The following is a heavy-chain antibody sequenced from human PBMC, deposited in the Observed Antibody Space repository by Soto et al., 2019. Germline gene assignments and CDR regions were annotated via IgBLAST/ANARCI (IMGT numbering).Heavy chain of an antibody. V-gene: IGHV3-11*01. D-gene: IGHD3-16*01. J-gene: IGHJ4*02. CDR3: ARGRYALDY. Sequence: GGSLRLSCAASGFTLSDYYMSWIRQAPGKGLEWVSHISGSGNTIDYADSVKGRFTISRDNAKNSLYLQMNSLRDDDTAVFYCARGRYALDYWGQGTRVT. CDR2: ISGSGNTI. CDR1: GFTLSDYY.